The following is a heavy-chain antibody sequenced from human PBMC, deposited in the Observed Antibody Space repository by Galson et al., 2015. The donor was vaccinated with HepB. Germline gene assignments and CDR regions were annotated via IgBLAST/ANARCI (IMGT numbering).Heavy chain of an antibody. J-gene: IGHJ4*02. D-gene: IGHD3-10*01. V-gene: IGHV3-30*02. Sequence: SLRLSCAASGFTFSSYGMHWVRQAPGKGLEWVAFIRYDGSNKYYADSVKGRFTISRDNSKNTLYLQMNSLRAEDTAVYYCAKDSHYYGSGSYYTPPDYWGQGTLVTVSS. CDR3: AKDSHYYGSGSYYTPPDY. CDR2: IRYDGSNK. CDR1: GFTFSSYG.